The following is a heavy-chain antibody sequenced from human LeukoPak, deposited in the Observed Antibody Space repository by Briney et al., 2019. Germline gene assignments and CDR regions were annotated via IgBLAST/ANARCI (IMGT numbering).Heavy chain of an antibody. CDR3: ARHGGGGESYPRVFDY. CDR1: GGSISPYY. D-gene: IGHD1-26*01. CDR2: IYYSGST. Sequence: PSETLSLTCTVSGGSISPYYWSWIRQPPGKGLEWIGYIYYSGSTNYNLSLNSRVTISVDTSKNQFSLKLSSMTAADTAVYYCARHGGGGESYPRVFDYWGRGNLVTVSS. V-gene: IGHV4-59*08. J-gene: IGHJ4*02.